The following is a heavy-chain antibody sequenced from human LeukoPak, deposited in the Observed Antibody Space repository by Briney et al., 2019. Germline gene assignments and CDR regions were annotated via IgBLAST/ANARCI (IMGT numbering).Heavy chain of an antibody. Sequence: GGSLRLSCAASEITLSSYGVSWVRQAPGKGLEWLSAISFSAGTTYYADSVRGRFIISRDNSKNTPYLQLSSLRAEDTAVYYCAKISWDSGGDREKFWGQGTLVTVSS. J-gene: IGHJ4*02. CDR2: ISFSAGTT. CDR3: AKISWDSGGDREKF. D-gene: IGHD2-21*02. CDR1: EITLSSYG. V-gene: IGHV3-23*01.